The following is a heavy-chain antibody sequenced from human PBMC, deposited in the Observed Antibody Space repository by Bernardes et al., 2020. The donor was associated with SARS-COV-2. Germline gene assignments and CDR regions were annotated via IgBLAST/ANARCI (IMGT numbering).Heavy chain of an antibody. CDR3: ARGGTGTNYYYYYGMDV. Sequence: GGSLRLSCAASGFTFSSYDMHWVRQATGKGLEWVSAIGTAGDTYYPGSVKGRFTISRENAKNSLYLQMNSLRAGDTAVYYCARGGTGTNYYYYYGMDVWGQGTTVTVSS. CDR1: GFTFSSYD. CDR2: IGTAGDT. V-gene: IGHV3-13*01. J-gene: IGHJ6*02. D-gene: IGHD1-1*01.